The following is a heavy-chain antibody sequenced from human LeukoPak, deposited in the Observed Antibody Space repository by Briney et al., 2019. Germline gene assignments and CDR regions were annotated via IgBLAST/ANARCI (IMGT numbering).Heavy chain of an antibody. D-gene: IGHD3-10*01. CDR2: ISSSSTI. J-gene: IGHJ4*02. CDR3: ARDKSDYGSGIDY. CDR1: GFTFSGYS. V-gene: IGHV3-48*01. Sequence: GGSLRLSCAASGFTFSGYSMNWVRQAPGKGLEWVSYISSSSTIYYADSVKGRFTISRDNAKNSLYLQMNSLRAEDTAVYYCARDKSDYGSGIDYWGQGTLVTGSS.